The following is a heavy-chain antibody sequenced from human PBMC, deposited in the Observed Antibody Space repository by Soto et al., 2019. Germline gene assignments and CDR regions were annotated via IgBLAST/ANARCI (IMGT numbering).Heavy chain of an antibody. CDR2: IYYSGST. V-gene: IGHV4-59*01. J-gene: IGHJ5*02. Sequence: QVQLQESGPRLVKPSETLSLTCNVSGDSISSSYWPWIRQPPGKGLEWMGHIYYSGSTNYNPSLKSPVTLSGDTSKNQFSLKLTSVTAADPAVYYCARGVATIGPWGQGTLVTVSS. D-gene: IGHD5-12*01. CDR1: GDSISSSY. CDR3: ARGVATIGP.